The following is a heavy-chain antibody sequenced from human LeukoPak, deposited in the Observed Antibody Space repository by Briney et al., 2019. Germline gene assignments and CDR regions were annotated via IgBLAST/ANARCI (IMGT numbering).Heavy chain of an antibody. CDR3: ARLTSGAYDILTGYYADY. J-gene: IGHJ4*02. D-gene: IGHD3-9*01. Sequence: SETLSLTCTVSGGSISSYYWSWIRQPPGKGLEWIGYIYYSGSTNYNPSLKSRVTISVDTSKNQFSLKLSSVTAADTAVYYCARLTSGAYDILTGYYADYWGQRTLVTVSS. CDR2: IYYSGST. V-gene: IGHV4-59*01. CDR1: GGSISSYY.